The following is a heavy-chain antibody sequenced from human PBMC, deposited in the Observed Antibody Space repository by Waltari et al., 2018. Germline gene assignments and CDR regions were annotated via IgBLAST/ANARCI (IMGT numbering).Heavy chain of an antibody. CDR3: AKGGAARPHYYGMDV. CDR1: GFTFSTYA. CDR2: ISGGGGNA. Sequence: EVQLVESGGGLVQPGGSLRLSCAASGFTFSTYAMSWVRQAPGKGLEWVSAISGGGGNAYYAESVKGRFTISRDNLKNTVVLQMNSLRTEDTAVYHCAKGGAARPHYYGMDVWGQGTTVTVS. V-gene: IGHV3-23*04. J-gene: IGHJ6*02. D-gene: IGHD6-6*01.